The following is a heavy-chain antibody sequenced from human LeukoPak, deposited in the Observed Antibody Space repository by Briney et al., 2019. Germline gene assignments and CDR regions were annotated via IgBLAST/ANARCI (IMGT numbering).Heavy chain of an antibody. CDR2: INPSGGST. CDR1: GYTFTSYY. CDR3: ARMYRPYYFDY. D-gene: IGHD1-26*01. Sequence: VASVKVSCKASGYTFTSYYMHLVRQAPGQRLEWMGIINPSGGSTSYAQKFQGRVTMTRDTSTSTVYMELSSLRSEDTAVYYCARMYRPYYFDYWGQGTLVTVSS. V-gene: IGHV1-46*01. J-gene: IGHJ4*02.